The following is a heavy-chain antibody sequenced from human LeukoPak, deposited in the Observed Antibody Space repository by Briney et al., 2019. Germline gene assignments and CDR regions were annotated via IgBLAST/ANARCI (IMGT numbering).Heavy chain of an antibody. V-gene: IGHV1-69*02. D-gene: IGHD3-22*01. J-gene: IGHJ4*02. CDR2: IIPILGIA. CDR3: ARGDSYYYDSSGWGVIDFDY. CDR1: GGTFSTYT. Sequence: VASVKASCKASGGTFSTYTINWVRQAPGQGLEWMGRIIPILGIANYAQKFQGRVTITADKSTSTAYMELSSLRFEDTAVYYCARGDSYYYDSSGWGVIDFDYWGQGTLVTVSS.